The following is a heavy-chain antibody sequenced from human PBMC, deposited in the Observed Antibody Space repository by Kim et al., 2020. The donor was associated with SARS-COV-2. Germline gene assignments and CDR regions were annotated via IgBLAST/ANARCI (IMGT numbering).Heavy chain of an antibody. CDR3: AREESASGRAFDI. V-gene: IGHV4-4*07. D-gene: IGHD3-3*01. J-gene: IGHJ3*02. Sequence: YNASLMSRVTMSLDTSKNQFSLKLSSVTAADTALYYCAREESASGRAFDIWGQGTMVTVSS.